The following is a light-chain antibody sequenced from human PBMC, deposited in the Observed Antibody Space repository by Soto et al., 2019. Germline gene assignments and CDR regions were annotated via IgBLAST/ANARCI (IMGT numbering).Light chain of an antibody. V-gene: IGKV3-15*01. CDR1: QSVSSN. J-gene: IGKJ3*01. Sequence: EIVMTQSPATLSVSPGERATLSCRASQSVSSNLAWYQQKPGQALRLLIYGASTRATGIPARFSGSGSGTAFTLTISSLPSEDFGIYSCQQYNDWPPVGDFGPGTTVYIK. CDR3: QQYNDWPPVGD. CDR2: GAS.